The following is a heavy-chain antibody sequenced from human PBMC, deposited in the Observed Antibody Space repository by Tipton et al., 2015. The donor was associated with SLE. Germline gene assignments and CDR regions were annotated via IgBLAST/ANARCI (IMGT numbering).Heavy chain of an antibody. Sequence: TLSLTCTVSGGSISSADYYWSWIRQPAGKGLEWIGYIYISGRTNYNPSLNSRVTISLDTSKNQFSLKLSSVTAADTAVYYCARGWDYLDQAGIDYWGQGTLGTVSS. D-gene: IGHD1-7*01. CDR1: GGSISSADYY. V-gene: IGHV4-61*09. CDR3: ARGWDYLDQAGIDY. CDR2: IYISGRT. J-gene: IGHJ4*02.